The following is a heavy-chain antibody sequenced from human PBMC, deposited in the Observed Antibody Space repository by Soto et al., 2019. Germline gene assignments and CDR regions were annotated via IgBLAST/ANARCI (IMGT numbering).Heavy chain of an antibody. J-gene: IGHJ6*02. CDR2: IIPIFGTA. CDR3: ARVTTRGPLLWFGEFLYYYYGMDV. Sequence: ASVKVSCKASGGTFSSYAISWVRQAPGQGLEWMGGIIPIFGTANYAQKFQGRVTITADESTSTAYMELSSLRSEETAVYYLARVTTRGPLLWFGEFLYYYYGMDVWGQGTTVTVSS. V-gene: IGHV1-69*13. CDR1: GGTFSSYA. D-gene: IGHD3-10*01.